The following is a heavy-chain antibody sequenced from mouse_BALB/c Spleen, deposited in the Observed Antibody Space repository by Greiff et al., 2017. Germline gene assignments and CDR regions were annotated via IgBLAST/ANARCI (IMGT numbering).Heavy chain of an antibody. Sequence: EVMLVESGGGLVQPGGSLKLSCAASGFTFSSYGMSWVRQTPDKRLELVATINSNGGSTYYPDSVKGRFTISRDNAKNTLYLQMSSLKSEDTAMYYCAREYYYGSSYHAMDYWGQGTSVTVSS. D-gene: IGHD1-1*01. V-gene: IGHV5-6-3*01. CDR3: AREYYYGSSYHAMDY. J-gene: IGHJ4*01. CDR2: INSNGGST. CDR1: GFTFSSYG.